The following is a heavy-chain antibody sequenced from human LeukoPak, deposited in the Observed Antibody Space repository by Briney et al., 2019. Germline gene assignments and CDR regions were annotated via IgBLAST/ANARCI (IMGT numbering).Heavy chain of an antibody. CDR2: ISSSSSYI. CDR3: ARGPKPTTSYFDY. CDR1: GFTFSSYS. V-gene: IGHV3-21*01. D-gene: IGHD1-1*01. Sequence: PGESLRLSCAASGFTFSSYSMNWVRQAPGKGLEWVSSISSSSSYIYYADSVKGRFTISRDNAKNSLYLQMNSLRAEDTAVYYCARGPKPTTSYFDYWGQGTLVTVSS. J-gene: IGHJ4*02.